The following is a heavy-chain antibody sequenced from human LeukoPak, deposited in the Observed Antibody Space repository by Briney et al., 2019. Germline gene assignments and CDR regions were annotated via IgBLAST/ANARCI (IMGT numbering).Heavy chain of an antibody. J-gene: IGHJ6*02. Sequence: GGPVRLSCAASGFTFYSYAMSWVRQAPGRGLEWLSAISGSGASTYYAASVKGRFTITRDNAKNMLFLQMNSLTAADTAVYFCARWKFGESDSPFFYFYFGMDVWGQETTVTVSS. CDR1: GFTFYSYA. D-gene: IGHD3-10*01. V-gene: IGHV3-23*01. CDR2: ISGSGAST. CDR3: ARWKFGESDSPFFYFYFGMDV.